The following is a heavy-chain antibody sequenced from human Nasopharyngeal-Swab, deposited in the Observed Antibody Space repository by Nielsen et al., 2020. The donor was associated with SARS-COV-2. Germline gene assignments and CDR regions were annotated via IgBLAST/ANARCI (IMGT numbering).Heavy chain of an antibody. CDR1: GFTFSDYY. J-gene: IGHJ4*02. CDR2: ISSSGSTI. V-gene: IGHV3-11*01. Sequence: GESLKISCAASGFTFSDYYMSWIRQAPGKGLEWVSYISSSGSTIYYADSVKGRFTISRDNAKTSLYLQMNSLRAEDTAVYYCARELPDGWEPDGFDYWGQGTLVTVSS. D-gene: IGHD1-26*01. CDR3: ARELPDGWEPDGFDY.